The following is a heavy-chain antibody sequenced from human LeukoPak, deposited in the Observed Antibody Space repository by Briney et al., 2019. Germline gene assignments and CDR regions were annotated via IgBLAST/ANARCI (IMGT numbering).Heavy chain of an antibody. Sequence: GRSLRLSCAASGFTFSSYAMHWVRQAPGKGLEWVAVISYDGSNKYYADSVKGRFTISRDNSKNTLYLQMNSLRAEDTAVYYCAKGGDYDFWSGYFDAFDIWGQGTMVTVSS. V-gene: IGHV3-30-3*01. CDR1: GFTFSSYA. J-gene: IGHJ3*02. CDR2: ISYDGSNK. CDR3: AKGGDYDFWSGYFDAFDI. D-gene: IGHD3-3*01.